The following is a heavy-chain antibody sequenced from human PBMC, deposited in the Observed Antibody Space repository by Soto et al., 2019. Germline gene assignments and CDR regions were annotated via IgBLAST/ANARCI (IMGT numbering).Heavy chain of an antibody. CDR1: GFTFVSYA. CDR3: SKGDSSGDF. V-gene: IGHV3-23*01. J-gene: IGHJ4*02. Sequence: GGSLRLSCAASGFTFVSYAMSWVRQAPGKGLEWVSGISGSGGQTYYADSVKGRFNISRDNSKNTLQLQMNSLRVEDTAMYYWSKGDSSGDFWGQGTLVTVSS. CDR2: ISGSGGQT. D-gene: IGHD6-19*01.